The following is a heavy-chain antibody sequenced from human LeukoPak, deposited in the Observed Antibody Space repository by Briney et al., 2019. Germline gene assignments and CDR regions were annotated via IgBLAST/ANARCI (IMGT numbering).Heavy chain of an antibody. CDR3: ARVGYSSGWYDYYYYYYMDV. V-gene: IGHV1-8*02. D-gene: IGHD6-19*01. J-gene: IGHJ6*03. Sequence: GASVKVSCKASGYTFTGYYMHWVRQAPGQGLEWMGWMNPNSGNTGYAQKFQGRVTMTRNTSISTAYMELSSLRSEDTAVYYCARVGYSSGWYDYYYYYYMDVWGKGTTVTVSS. CDR2: MNPNSGNT. CDR1: GYTFTGYY.